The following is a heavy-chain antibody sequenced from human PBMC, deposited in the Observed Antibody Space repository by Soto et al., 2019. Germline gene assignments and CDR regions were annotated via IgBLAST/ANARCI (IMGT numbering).Heavy chain of an antibody. J-gene: IGHJ4*01. CDR2: ISSNGANT. V-gene: IGHV3-23*01. D-gene: IGHD2-8*01. CDR3: VSWVSAHFDY. Sequence: GGSLRLSCAASGFTFDSPYSHGMSWVRQSPGKGPEWVSTISSNGANTHYAESVKGRFTISKDASRNTVHLHMNSLRAEDTATYFCVSWVSAHFDYWGHGTPVTVS. CDR1: GFTFDSPYSHG.